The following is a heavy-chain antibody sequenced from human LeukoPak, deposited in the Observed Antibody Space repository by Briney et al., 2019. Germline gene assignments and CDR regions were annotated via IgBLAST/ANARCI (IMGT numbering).Heavy chain of an antibody. CDR1: GGSISSGSYY. D-gene: IGHD5-18*01. CDR2: IHTSGST. J-gene: IGHJ4*02. V-gene: IGHV4-61*02. CDR3: ASGAPRSGFY. Sequence: SETLSLTCSVSGGSISSGSYYWSWIRQPAGKGLEWIGRIHTSGSTNYNPSLKSRVTISIDTSKNQFSLKLSSVTAADTAVYYCASGAPRSGFYWGQGTLVTVSS.